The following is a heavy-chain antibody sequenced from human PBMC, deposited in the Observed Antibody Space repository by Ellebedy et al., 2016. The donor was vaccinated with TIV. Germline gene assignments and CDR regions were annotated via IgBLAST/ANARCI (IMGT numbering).Heavy chain of an antibody. V-gene: IGHV3-48*02. CDR2: ISSSSSTI. Sequence: GGSLRLXXAASGFTFSSYSMNWVRQAPGKGLEWVSYISSSSSTIYYADSVKGRFTISRDNAKNSLYLQMNSLRDEDTAVYYCARDYDFWSGYFPISAEGFGYWGQGTLVTVSS. CDR3: ARDYDFWSGYFPISAEGFGY. D-gene: IGHD3-3*01. CDR1: GFTFSSYS. J-gene: IGHJ4*02.